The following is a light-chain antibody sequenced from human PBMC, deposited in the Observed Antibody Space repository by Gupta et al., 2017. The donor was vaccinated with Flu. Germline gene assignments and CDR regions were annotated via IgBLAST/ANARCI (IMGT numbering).Light chain of an antibody. V-gene: IGLV1-51*02. J-gene: IGLJ2*01. CDR3: GTWECSLSAVV. CDR1: NSNIGSNY. Sequence: QSVLTQPPSVSADPGQTVTISCSGSNSNIGSNYVSWYQQLPGTVPTLLIYESNQRPPGIADRFSGSKSGTSATLSITGRQTGDEADYYCGTWECSLSAVVFGGGTKLTVL. CDR2: ESN.